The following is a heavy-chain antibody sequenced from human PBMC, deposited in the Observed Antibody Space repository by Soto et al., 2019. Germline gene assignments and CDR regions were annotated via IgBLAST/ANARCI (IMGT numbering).Heavy chain of an antibody. Sequence: EVQLVESGGGLVQPGGSLRLSCAASGFSITNTWMHWVRQAPGKGLEWVGRVKSKADGGTADYAAPVKGRFTVSRDDSKNTQYLQMNCLKMEGTAVYYCNSYPDFWGGHTPLWGQGTLVTVSS. CDR2: VKSKADGGTA. J-gene: IGHJ4*02. V-gene: IGHV3-15*07. CDR3: NSYPDFWGGHTPL. D-gene: IGHD3-3*01. CDR1: GFSITNTW.